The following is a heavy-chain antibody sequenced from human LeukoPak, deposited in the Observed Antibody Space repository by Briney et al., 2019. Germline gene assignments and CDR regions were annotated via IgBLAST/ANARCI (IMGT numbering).Heavy chain of an antibody. J-gene: IGHJ4*02. D-gene: IGHD3-16*02. V-gene: IGHV4-34*01. Sequence: SETLSLTCAVYGGSFSGYYWSWIRQPPGKGLEWIGEINHSGSTNYNPSLKSRVTISVDTSKNQFSLKLSSVTAADTAVYYCARDGYYDYVWGSYRTGXXFDYWGQGTLVTVSS. CDR1: GGSFSGYY. CDR2: INHSGST. CDR3: ARDGYYDYVWGSYRTGXXFDY.